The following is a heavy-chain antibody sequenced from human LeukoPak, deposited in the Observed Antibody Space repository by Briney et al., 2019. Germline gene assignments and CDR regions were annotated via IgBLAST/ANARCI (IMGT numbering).Heavy chain of an antibody. Sequence: SETLSLTCTVSGGSISSSSYSWGWIRQPPGQGLEWIGSIYYSGSTYYNPSLKSRVTISVDTSKNQFSLKVSSVTAADTAVYYCARGIHIAVAGTGGNWFDTWGQGTLVTVSS. V-gene: IGHV4-39*07. D-gene: IGHD6-19*01. CDR1: GGSISSSSYS. CDR3: ARGIHIAVAGTGGNWFDT. CDR2: IYYSGST. J-gene: IGHJ5*02.